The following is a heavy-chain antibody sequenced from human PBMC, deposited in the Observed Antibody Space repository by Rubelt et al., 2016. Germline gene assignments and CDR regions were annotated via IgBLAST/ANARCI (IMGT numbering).Heavy chain of an antibody. J-gene: IGHJ4*02. CDR2: MNPNSGGT. CDR1: GYTFTSYD. V-gene: IGHV1-2*02. D-gene: IGHD3-10*01. Sequence: QVQLVQSGAEVKKPGASVKVSCKASGYTFTSYDINWVRQATGQGLEWMGWMNPNSGGTNYAQNFQGRVTMTRDTSISTAYMELSRLRSDDTAVYYCARANKYYGKQFDYWGQGTLVTVSS. CDR3: ARANKYYGKQFDY.